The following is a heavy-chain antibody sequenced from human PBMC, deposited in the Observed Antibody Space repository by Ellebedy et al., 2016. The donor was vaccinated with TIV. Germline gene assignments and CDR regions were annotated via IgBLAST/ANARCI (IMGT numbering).Heavy chain of an antibody. Sequence: SETLSLXXTVSGGSISSSSYYWSWIRQPPGKGLEWIGEINHSGSTNYNPSLKSRVTISVDTSKNQFSLKLSSVTAADTAVYYCARGLRYWGQGTLVTVSS. CDR3: ARGLRY. CDR2: INHSGST. V-gene: IGHV4-39*07. CDR1: GGSISSSSYY. J-gene: IGHJ4*02.